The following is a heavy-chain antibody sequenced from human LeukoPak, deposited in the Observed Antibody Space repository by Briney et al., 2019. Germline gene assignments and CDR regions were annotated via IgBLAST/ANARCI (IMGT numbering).Heavy chain of an antibody. J-gene: IGHJ4*02. CDR3: ARDSGYDSSGSLDY. CDR2: ISWNSGSI. D-gene: IGHD3-22*01. Sequence: PGRSLRLSCAASGFTFDDYAMHWVRQAPGKGLEWVSGISWNSGSIGYADSVKGRFTISRDNAKNTLYLQMNSLRAEDTAVYYCARDSGYDSSGSLDYWGQGTLVTVSS. CDR1: GFTFDDYA. V-gene: IGHV3-9*01.